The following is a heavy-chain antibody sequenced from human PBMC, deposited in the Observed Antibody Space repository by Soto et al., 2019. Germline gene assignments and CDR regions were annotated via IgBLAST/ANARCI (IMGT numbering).Heavy chain of an antibody. Sequence: PGGSLRLSCAASGFTFSSYAMNWVRQAPGKGLEWVSYISSSSSTIYYADSVKGRFTISRDNSKNSLYLQMNSLRAEDTAVYYCARILGYCTNGVCPRGYSYVVLKLPGSAYFDYWGQGTLVTVSS. V-gene: IGHV3-48*01. CDR2: ISSSSSTI. D-gene: IGHD2-8*01. J-gene: IGHJ4*02. CDR1: GFTFSSYA. CDR3: ARILGYCTNGVCPRGYSYVVLKLPGSAYFDY.